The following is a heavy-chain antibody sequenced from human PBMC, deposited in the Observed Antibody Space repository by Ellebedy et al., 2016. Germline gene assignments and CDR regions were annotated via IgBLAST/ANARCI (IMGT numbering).Heavy chain of an antibody. CDR2: IYYSGTT. Sequence: SETLSLTXSVSGGSINSGDYYWSWIRQPPGQGLEGLGYIYYSGTTCYNTSLKSRITISVDTSKNQFSLRLSSVTAADTAVYFCARETDFWSDSSYFDYWGQGILVTISS. CDR1: GGSINSGDYY. V-gene: IGHV4-30-4*01. J-gene: IGHJ4*02. D-gene: IGHD3-3*01. CDR3: ARETDFWSDSSYFDY.